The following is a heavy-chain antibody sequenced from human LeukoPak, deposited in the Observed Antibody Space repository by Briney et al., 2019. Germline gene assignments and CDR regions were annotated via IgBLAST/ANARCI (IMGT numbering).Heavy chain of an antibody. CDR3: ARDVSARYYFDY. J-gene: IGHJ4*02. CDR1: GGSISTYY. CDR2: INYSGCT. Sequence: SETLSLTCTVSGGSISTYYWNWIRQPPGKGLEWIGYINYSGCTNYNPSLKSRGTISVDTSKNQFSLKLSSVTAADTAMYYGARDVSARYYFDYWGQGTLVTVSS. V-gene: IGHV4-59*01.